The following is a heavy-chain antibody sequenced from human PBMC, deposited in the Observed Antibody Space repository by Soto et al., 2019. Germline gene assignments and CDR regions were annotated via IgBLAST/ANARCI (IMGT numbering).Heavy chain of an antibody. CDR3: AKGRPYYYDRSGYYHVINWIDP. CDR1: GFTFSRYA. CDR2: ISGSCGST. Sequence: GGSLRLSCAASGFTFSRYAMSWVRQAPAKWLEWVSAISGSCGSTYYEDPVKGRFTISRDNSKNTLYLQMNSLRAEDTAVYYCAKGRPYYYDRSGYYHVINWIDPWGQGTLVTVSS. J-gene: IGHJ5*02. D-gene: IGHD3-22*01. V-gene: IGHV3-23*01.